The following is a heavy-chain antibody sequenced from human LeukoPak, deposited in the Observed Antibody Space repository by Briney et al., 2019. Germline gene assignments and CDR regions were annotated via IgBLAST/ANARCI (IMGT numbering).Heavy chain of an antibody. Sequence: ASVKLSYKASGYTFTTYYIHWVRQAPGQGLEWLGITDPSPRSTPYAQRLQGRVTMTKNTSTGTVYMELSSLRSEDTAVYYCASDLYSRGNANYFEYWGQGTLVTVSS. CDR1: GYTFTTYY. CDR3: ASDLYSRGNANYFEY. J-gene: IGHJ4*02. CDR2: TDPSPRST. D-gene: IGHD3-22*01. V-gene: IGHV1-46*01.